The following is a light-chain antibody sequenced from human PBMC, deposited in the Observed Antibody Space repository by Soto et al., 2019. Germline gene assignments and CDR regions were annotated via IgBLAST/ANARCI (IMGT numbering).Light chain of an antibody. CDR3: SSYTSSSPVV. Sequence: QAVLTQPASVSGSPGQSITISCTGTSSDVGGYNYVSWYQQHPGKAPKLMIYEVSNRPSGVSNRFSGSKSGNTASLTISGLQAEDEADYYCSSYTSSSPVVFGGVTKLTVL. CDR2: EVS. J-gene: IGLJ2*01. CDR1: SSDVGGYNY. V-gene: IGLV2-14*01.